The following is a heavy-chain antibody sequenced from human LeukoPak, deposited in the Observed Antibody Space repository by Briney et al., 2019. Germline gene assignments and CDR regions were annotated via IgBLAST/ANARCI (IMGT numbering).Heavy chain of an antibody. CDR3: AKDLHRSYGYVYYYMDV. Sequence: PGGSLRLSCAASGFTFSSYAMSWVRQAPGKGLEWVSAISGSGGSTYYADSVKGRFTISRDNSKNTLYLQMNSLRAEDTAVYYCAKDLHRSYGYVYYYMDVWGKGTTVTVSS. CDR2: ISGSGGST. J-gene: IGHJ6*03. D-gene: IGHD5-18*01. V-gene: IGHV3-23*01. CDR1: GFTFSSYA.